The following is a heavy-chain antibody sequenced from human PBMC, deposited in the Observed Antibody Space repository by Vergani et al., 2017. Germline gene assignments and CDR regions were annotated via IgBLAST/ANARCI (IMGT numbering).Heavy chain of an antibody. CDR3: ARMVENPVTRYYYDSSGYYIYYFDY. J-gene: IGHJ4*02. Sequence: EVQLLESGGGLVQPGGSLRLSCAASGFTFSSYAMSWVRQAPGKGLEWVSAISGSGVSTYYADSVKGRFTISRDNAKNSLYLQMNILRAEETAVYYCARMVENPVTRYYYDSSGYYIYYFDYWGQGTLVTVSS. CDR2: ISGSGVST. V-gene: IGHV3-23*01. CDR1: GFTFSSYA. D-gene: IGHD3-22*01.